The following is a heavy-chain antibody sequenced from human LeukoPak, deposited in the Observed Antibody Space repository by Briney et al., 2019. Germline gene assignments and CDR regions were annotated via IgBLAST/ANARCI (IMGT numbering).Heavy chain of an antibody. CDR1: GFAFTNYA. V-gene: IGHV3-23*01. J-gene: IGHJ3*02. CDR3: ARATVSVAYAFDI. Sequence: PGGSLRLSCAASGFAFTNYAKSWVRQASGKGLEWVSSISGSGGSTYYADSVKGRFTVSRDNSKNSLYLQMNSLRAEDTDVYYCARATVSVAYAFDIWGQGTMVTVSS. CDR2: ISGSGGST. D-gene: IGHD6-19*01.